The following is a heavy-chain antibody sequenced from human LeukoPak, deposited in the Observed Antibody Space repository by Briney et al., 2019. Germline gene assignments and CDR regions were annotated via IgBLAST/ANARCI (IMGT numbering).Heavy chain of an antibody. CDR3: ARGTFTIFGEVIENHYYYAMDV. CDR2: IYTSGRT. CDR1: GGSISSGSYY. J-gene: IGHJ6*02. D-gene: IGHD3-3*01. V-gene: IGHV4-61*02. Sequence: PSQTLSLTCTVSGGSISSGSYYWSWIRQPAGKGLEWIGRIYTSGRTTYNPSLKSRVTISVDMSKNQFSLHLSSVTAADTAVYYCARGTFTIFGEVIENHYYYAMDVWGHGTTVTVSS.